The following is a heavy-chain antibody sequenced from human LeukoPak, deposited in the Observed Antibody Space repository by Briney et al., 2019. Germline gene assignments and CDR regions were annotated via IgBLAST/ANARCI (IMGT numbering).Heavy chain of an antibody. CDR3: ARVLRSLRQLDY. CDR2: IYYSGST. D-gene: IGHD4/OR15-4a*01. J-gene: IGHJ4*02. Sequence: SETLSLTCTVSGGSISSSSYYWGWIRQPPGKGLEWIGSIYYSGSTYYNPSLKSRVTISVDKSKNQFSLKLSSVTAADTAVYYCARVLRSLRQLDYWGQGTLVTVSS. CDR1: GGSISSSSYY. V-gene: IGHV4-39*07.